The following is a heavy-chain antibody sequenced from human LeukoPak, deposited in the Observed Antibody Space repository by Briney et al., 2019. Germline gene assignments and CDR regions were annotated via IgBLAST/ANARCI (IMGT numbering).Heavy chain of an antibody. Sequence: SETLSLTCTVSGGSISSSSYYWGWIRQPPGKGLEWIGRIYYSGSTYYNPSLKSRVTISVYTSKNQFSLKLSSVTAAHPAVYYCARIPAADDVLRFFEWPPNSFAHWGQGTLVTVSS. CDR2: IYYSGST. CDR1: GGSISSSSYY. D-gene: IGHD3-3*01. V-gene: IGHV4-39*01. J-gene: IGHJ5*02. CDR3: ARIPAADDVLRFFEWPPNSFAH.